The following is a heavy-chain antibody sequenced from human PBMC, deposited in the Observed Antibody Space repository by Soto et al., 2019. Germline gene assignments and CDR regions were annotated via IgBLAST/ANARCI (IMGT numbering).Heavy chain of an antibody. Sequence: PGGSLRLSCAASGFTFSSYAMSWVRQAPGKGLEWVSAISGSGGSTYHADSVKGRFTISRDNSKNTLYLQMNSLRAEDTAVYYCATASYYDSSGYYFLDYWGQGTLVTVSS. CDR1: GFTFSSYA. D-gene: IGHD3-22*01. J-gene: IGHJ4*02. CDR3: ATASYYDSSGYYFLDY. CDR2: ISGSGGST. V-gene: IGHV3-23*01.